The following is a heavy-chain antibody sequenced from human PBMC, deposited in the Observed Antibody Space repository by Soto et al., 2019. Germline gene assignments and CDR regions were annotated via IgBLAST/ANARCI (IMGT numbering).Heavy chain of an antibody. CDR2: IYYSGST. D-gene: IGHD2-15*01. J-gene: IGHJ6*02. Sequence: PSETLSLTCTVSGGSISSSSYYWGWIRQPPGKGLEWIGSIYYSGSTYYNPSLKSRVTISVDTSKNQFSLKLSSVTAADTAVYYCSCYSPYYYYYGMDVWGQGTTVTVSS. V-gene: IGHV4-39*01. CDR3: SCYSPYYYYYGMDV. CDR1: GGSISSSSYY.